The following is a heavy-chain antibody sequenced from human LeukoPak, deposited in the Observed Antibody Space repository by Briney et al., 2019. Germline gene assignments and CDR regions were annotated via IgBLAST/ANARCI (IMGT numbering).Heavy chain of an antibody. J-gene: IGHJ6*03. V-gene: IGHV1-46*01. CDR3: ARGDSGYDPYYYYYMDV. CDR1: GYTFTSYY. Sequence: GASVKVSCKASGYTFTSYYMHWVRQAPGQGLEWMGIINPSGGSTSYAQKFQGGVTMTRDTSTSTVYMELSSLRSEDTAVYYCARGDSGYDPYYYYYMDVWGKGTTVTISS. CDR2: INPSGGST. D-gene: IGHD5-12*01.